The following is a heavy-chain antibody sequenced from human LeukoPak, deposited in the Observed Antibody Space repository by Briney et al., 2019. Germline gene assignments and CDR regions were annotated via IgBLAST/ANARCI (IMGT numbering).Heavy chain of an antibody. CDR2: IIPIFGTA. Sequence: SVKVSCKASGGTFSSYAISWVRQAPGQGLEWMGGIIPIFGTANYAQKFQGRVTITADESTSTAYMELSSLRSEDTAVYYCVRDLGCSGGSCYSPSFWFDPWGQGTLVTVSS. J-gene: IGHJ5*02. CDR1: GGTFSSYA. CDR3: VRDLGCSGGSCYSPSFWFDP. D-gene: IGHD2-15*01. V-gene: IGHV1-69*01.